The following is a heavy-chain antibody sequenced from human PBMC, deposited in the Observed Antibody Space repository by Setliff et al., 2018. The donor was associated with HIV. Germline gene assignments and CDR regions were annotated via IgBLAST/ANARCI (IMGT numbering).Heavy chain of an antibody. V-gene: IGHV5-51*01. CDR1: GYSFTSYW. J-gene: IGHJ4*02. CDR3: ASGRKKNYDLFTGYYRILGVDFDY. D-gene: IGHD3-9*01. CDR2: ISPDDSDS. Sequence: GESLKISCKGSGYSFTSYWIGWVRQMPGKGLEWMGIISPDDSDSRYSPSFQGQVTISADTSISTAYLQWSSLKASDTAMYYCASGRKKNYDLFTGYYRILGVDFDYWGQGTLVTVSS.